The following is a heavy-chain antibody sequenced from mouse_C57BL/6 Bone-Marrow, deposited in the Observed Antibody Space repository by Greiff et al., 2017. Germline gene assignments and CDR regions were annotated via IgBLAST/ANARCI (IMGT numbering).Heavy chain of an antibody. CDR1: GYTFTSYG. CDR2: IYPRSGNT. Sequence: VQLQQSGAELARPGASVKLSCKASGYTFTSYGISWVKQRTGQGLEWIGEIYPRSGNTYYTEKFKGKATMTADKSSSTGYMELRSLTSDDSAVYFCARGCSCSHFAYWGQGTTLTVSS. V-gene: IGHV1-81*01. D-gene: IGHD1-1*01. CDR3: ARGCSCSHFAY. J-gene: IGHJ2*01.